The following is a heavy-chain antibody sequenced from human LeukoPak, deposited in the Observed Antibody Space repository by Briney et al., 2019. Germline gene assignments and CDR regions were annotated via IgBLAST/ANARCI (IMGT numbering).Heavy chain of an antibody. D-gene: IGHD3-10*01. CDR1: GGTFSSYA. CDR3: ARGSSRSFDI. CDR2: IIPIFGTA. Sequence: GASVKVSCKASGGTFSSYAISWVRQAPGQGLEWMGGIIPIFGTANYAQKFQGRVTMTRSTSINTAYMELSSLRSEGTAVYYCARGSSRSFDIWGLGTMVTVSS. J-gene: IGHJ3*02. V-gene: IGHV1-69*05.